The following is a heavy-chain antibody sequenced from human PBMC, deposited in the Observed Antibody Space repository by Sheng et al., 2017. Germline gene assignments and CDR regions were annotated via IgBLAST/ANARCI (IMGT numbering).Heavy chain of an antibody. D-gene: IGHD1-26*01. Sequence: QVQLQESGPGLVKPSETLSLTCTVSGGSISSYYWSWIRQPPGKGLEWIGYIYYSGSTNYNPSLKSRVTISVDTSKNQFSLKLSSVTAADTAVYYCARGLYSGSYEFDYWGQGTLVTVSS. CDR1: GGSISSYY. CDR2: IYYSGST. V-gene: IGHV4-59*01. CDR3: ARGLYSGSYEFDY. J-gene: IGHJ4*02.